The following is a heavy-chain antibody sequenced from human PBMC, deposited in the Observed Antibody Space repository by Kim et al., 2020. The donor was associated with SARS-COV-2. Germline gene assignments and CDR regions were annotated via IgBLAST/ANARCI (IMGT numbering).Heavy chain of an antibody. CDR1: GFTFNAYS. J-gene: IGHJ5*02. D-gene: IGHD6-13*01. CDR3: VKDRYSSSWYNWFDP. CDR2: ISKNGSTT. V-gene: IGHV3-64D*06. Sequence: GGSLRLSCSASGFTFNAYSIHWVRQAPGKRLEYVSTISKNGSTTYYIDSVKGRFTVSRDNSKNTVSLQMTNLRSEDTALYYCVKDRYSSSWYNWFDPWGQGTLVIVSS.